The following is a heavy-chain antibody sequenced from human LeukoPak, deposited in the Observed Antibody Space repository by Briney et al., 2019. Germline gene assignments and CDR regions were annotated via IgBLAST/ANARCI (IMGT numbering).Heavy chain of an antibody. J-gene: IGHJ4*02. CDR1: GFTFSSYA. CDR2: ISGSGGST. D-gene: IGHD3-16*01. Sequence: SGGSLRLSCAASGFTFSSYAMSWVRQAPGKGLEWVSAISGSGGSTYYADSVKGRFTISRDNSKNTLYLQMNSLRAEDTAVYYCAKSGGSWTNYFDYWGQGTLVTVSS. V-gene: IGHV3-23*01. CDR3: AKSGGSWTNYFDY.